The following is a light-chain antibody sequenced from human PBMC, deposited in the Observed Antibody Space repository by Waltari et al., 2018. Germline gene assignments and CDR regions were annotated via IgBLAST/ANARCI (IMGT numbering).Light chain of an antibody. V-gene: IGLV2-14*03. Sequence: QSALTQASSVSGSPGQSITISCTGTSSDVGGSKSVSWYQQHPGKAPKVLIYDVTNRPSGVSNRFSGSKSGNTASLTISGLQAEDEADYYCSAYTRSGTYVFGTGTKVTVL. J-gene: IGLJ1*01. CDR1: SSDVGGSKS. CDR3: SAYTRSGTYV. CDR2: DVT.